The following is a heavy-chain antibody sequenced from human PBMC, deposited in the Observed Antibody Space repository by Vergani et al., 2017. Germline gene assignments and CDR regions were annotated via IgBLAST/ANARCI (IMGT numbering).Heavy chain of an antibody. J-gene: IGHJ3*01. Sequence: VDLVESGGGLAQPGGSLRLSCEASGITFWKFGMHWVRQGPGKGLEWVSGISWNSGAVDYADSLRGRFTISRDNAKTSLFLEMNSLRFEDTAVYFCTKGSVYYHDSAGHGYDPYTGFDLWGQGTLVTVSS. CDR1: GITFWKFG. CDR2: ISWNSGAV. D-gene: IGHD5-12*01. V-gene: IGHV3-9*01. CDR3: TKGSVYYHDSAGHGYDPYTGFDL.